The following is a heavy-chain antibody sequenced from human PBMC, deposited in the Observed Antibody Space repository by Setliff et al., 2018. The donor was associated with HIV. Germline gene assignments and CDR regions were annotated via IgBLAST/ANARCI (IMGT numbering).Heavy chain of an antibody. CDR2: IVPIFQAP. D-gene: IGHD2-2*01. CDR3: AETHRGYCSSTSCLEWFDP. CDR1: GDSFTNYA. V-gene: IGHV1-69*05. J-gene: IGHJ5*02. Sequence: SVKVSCKASGDSFTNYAVNWVRQAPGQGLEWIGGIVPIFQAPKYAQKLQGRVTMTTDTSTSTAYMELRSLRSDDTAVYYCAETHRGYCSSTSCLEWFDPWGQGTLVTVSS.